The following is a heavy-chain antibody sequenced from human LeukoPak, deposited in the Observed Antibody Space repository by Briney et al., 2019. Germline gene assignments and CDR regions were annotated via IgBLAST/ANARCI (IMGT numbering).Heavy chain of an antibody. V-gene: IGHV4-59*01. J-gene: IGHJ5*02. CDR1: GGSISSYY. D-gene: IGHD3-10*01. Sequence: SETLSLTCTVSGGSISSYYWSWIRQPPGKGLEWIGYIYYSGSTNYNPSLKSRVTISVDTSKNQFSLKLSSVTAADTAVYYCARVRVTMVRGRPNWFDPWGQGTLVTVSS. CDR3: ARVRVTMVRGRPNWFDP. CDR2: IYYSGST.